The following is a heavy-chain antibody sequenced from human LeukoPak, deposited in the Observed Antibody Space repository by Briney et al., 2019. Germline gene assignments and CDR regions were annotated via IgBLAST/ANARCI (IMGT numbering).Heavy chain of an antibody. CDR1: GFTFSSYA. CDR2: ISGSVGST. CDR3: AKYPDSGDYYFDY. D-gene: IGHD3-22*01. V-gene: IGHV3-23*01. J-gene: IGHJ4*02. Sequence: GGSLRLSCAASGFTFSSYAMSWVRQAPGKGLEWVSAISGSVGSTYYADSMKGRFTISRDNSKNTLYLQVNSLRAEDTAVYYCAKYPDSGDYYFDYWGQGTLVTVSS.